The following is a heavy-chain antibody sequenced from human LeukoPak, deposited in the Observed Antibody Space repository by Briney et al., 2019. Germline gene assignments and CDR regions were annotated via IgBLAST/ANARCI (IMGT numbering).Heavy chain of an antibody. CDR1: GYTFTSYY. J-gene: IGHJ6*03. CDR2: INPSGGST. V-gene: IGHV1-46*01. D-gene: IGHD3-22*01. CDR3: ARAGFFDSSVYYYYYYMDV. Sequence: ASVKVSCKASGYTFTSYYMHWVRQAPGQGLEWMGIINPSGGSTSYAQKFQGRVTMTRDMSTSTVYMELSSPRSEDTAVYYCARAGFFDSSVYYYYYYMDVWGKGTTVTVSS.